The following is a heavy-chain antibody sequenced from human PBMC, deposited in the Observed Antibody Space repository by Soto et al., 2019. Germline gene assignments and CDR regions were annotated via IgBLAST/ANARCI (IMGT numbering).Heavy chain of an antibody. J-gene: IGHJ4*02. Sequence: SETLSLTCAVYGGSFSGYYWSWIRQPPGKGLEWIGEINHSGSTNYNPSLKSRVTISVDTSKNQFSLKLSSVTAADTAVYYCERGAASYYWGQGTLVTVSS. CDR1: GGSFSGYY. CDR3: ERGAASYY. CDR2: INHSGST. V-gene: IGHV4-34*01. D-gene: IGHD5-18*01.